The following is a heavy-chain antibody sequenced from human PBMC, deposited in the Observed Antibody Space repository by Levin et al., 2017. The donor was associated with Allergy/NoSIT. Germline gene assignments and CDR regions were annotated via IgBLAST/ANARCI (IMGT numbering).Heavy chain of an antibody. CDR1: GFTFNTYT. Sequence: GGSLRLSCAASGFTFNTYTMTWVRQAPGKGLEWVASISSSSISIDYADSVKGRFTISRDNAKNSLILQMNSLTVDDTAVYYCVRETFESTNWPRDGMDVWGQGTTVTVSS. CDR3: VRETFESTNWPRDGMDV. V-gene: IGHV3-21*01. D-gene: IGHD1-1*01. CDR2: ISSSSISI. J-gene: IGHJ6*02.